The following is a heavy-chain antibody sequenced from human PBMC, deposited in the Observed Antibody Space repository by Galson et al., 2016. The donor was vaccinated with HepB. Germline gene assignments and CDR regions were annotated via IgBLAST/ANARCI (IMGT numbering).Heavy chain of an antibody. CDR2: SYYSGST. J-gene: IGHJ4*02. V-gene: IGHV4-39*01. CDR1: GDSIVNSGYY. CDR3: ARHSRHFDVVTGPSPGYFGF. D-gene: IGHD3-9*01. Sequence: SETLSLTCIVSGDSIVNSGYYWGWIRQTPGKGLEWIGSSYYSGSTYYNASLRSRITISVDTSKNQFSLKLSSVTAADTALYFCARHSRHFDVVTGPSPGYFGFWGQGTLVTASS.